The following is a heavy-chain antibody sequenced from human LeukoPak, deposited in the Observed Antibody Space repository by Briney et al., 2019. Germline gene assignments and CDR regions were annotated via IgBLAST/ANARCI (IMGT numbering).Heavy chain of an antibody. Sequence: SETLSLTCTVSGGSISSYYWSWIRQPPGKGLGWIGYIYYSGSTNYNPSLKSRVTISVDTSKNQFSLKLSSVTAADTAVYYCARGFWYSYGLFDYWGQGTLVTVSS. J-gene: IGHJ4*02. CDR1: GGSISSYY. CDR3: ARGFWYSYGLFDY. D-gene: IGHD5-18*01. CDR2: IYYSGST. V-gene: IGHV4-59*12.